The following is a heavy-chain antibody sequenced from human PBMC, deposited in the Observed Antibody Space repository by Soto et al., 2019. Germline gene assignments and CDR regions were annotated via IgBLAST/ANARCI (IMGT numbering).Heavy chain of an antibody. V-gene: IGHV4-39*01. CDR3: ARGPKYYDCVSCYSHPSYFLPF. J-gene: IGHJ4*02. CDR1: GGSIDNSHSF. D-gene: IGHD3-3*01. CDR2: VYYSGGT. Sequence: PETLSLTYDVSGGSIDNSHSFWVWVRQPPGRGLEFLGSVYYSGGTYYNPSLKSRVTVSVDTSKNQVSLRLRSVTVAETAVYYCARGPKYYDCVSCYSHPSYFLPFWGQGTLVTVSS.